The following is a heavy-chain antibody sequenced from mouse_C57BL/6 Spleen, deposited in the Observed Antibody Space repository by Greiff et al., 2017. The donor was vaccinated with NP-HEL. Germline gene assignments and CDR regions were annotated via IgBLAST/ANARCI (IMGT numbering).Heavy chain of an antibody. J-gene: IGHJ4*01. V-gene: IGHV1-4*01. CDR3: ARQELRLRAMDD. CDR1: GYTFTSYT. CDR2: INPSSGYT. D-gene: IGHD3-2*02. Sequence: VQLQQSGAELARPGASVKMSCKASGYTFTSYTMHWVKQRPGQGLEWIGYINPSSGYTKYNQKFKDKATLTADKSSSTAYMQLSSLTSEDSAVYYCARQELRLRAMDDWGQGTSVTVSS.